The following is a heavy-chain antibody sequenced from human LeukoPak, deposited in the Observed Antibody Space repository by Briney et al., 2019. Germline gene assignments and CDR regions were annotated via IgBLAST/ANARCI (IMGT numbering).Heavy chain of an antibody. D-gene: IGHD6-13*01. CDR1: GFTFSSYS. CDR3: ARGPYSSSWKYYFDY. J-gene: IGHJ4*02. V-gene: IGHV3-48*04. Sequence: PGGSLRLSCAASGFTFSSYSMNWVRQAPGKGLEWVSYISSSSSTIYYADSVKGRFTISRDNAKNSLYLQMNSLRAEDTAVYYCARGPYSSSWKYYFDYWGQGTLVTVSS. CDR2: ISSSSSTI.